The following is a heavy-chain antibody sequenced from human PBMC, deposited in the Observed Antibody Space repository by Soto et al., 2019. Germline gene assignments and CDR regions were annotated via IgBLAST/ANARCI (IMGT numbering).Heavy chain of an antibody. CDR1: GGSISSYY. D-gene: IGHD3-10*01. Sequence: QVQLQESCPGLVKPSETLSLTCTVSGGSISSYYWTWIRQPPGKGLEWIGFMYNSGSTHYNPSLKSRVTISLATSKNQFSLNLRSVTAADTAVYYCASMGYHYGSGSYPLDYWGQGTLVTVSS. J-gene: IGHJ4*02. CDR2: MYNSGST. V-gene: IGHV4-59*08. CDR3: ASMGYHYGSGSYPLDY.